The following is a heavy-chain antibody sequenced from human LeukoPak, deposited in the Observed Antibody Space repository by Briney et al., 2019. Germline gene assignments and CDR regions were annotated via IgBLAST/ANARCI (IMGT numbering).Heavy chain of an antibody. Sequence: SETLSLTCAVYGGSFSGYYWSWVRQPPGKGLEWIGEINHSGSTNYNPSLKSRVTISVDTSKNQFSLKLSSVTAADTAVYYCARGSNFWSGYYNYWGQGTLVTVSS. J-gene: IGHJ4*02. V-gene: IGHV4-34*01. D-gene: IGHD3-3*01. CDR2: INHSGST. CDR1: GGSFSGYY. CDR3: ARGSNFWSGYYNY.